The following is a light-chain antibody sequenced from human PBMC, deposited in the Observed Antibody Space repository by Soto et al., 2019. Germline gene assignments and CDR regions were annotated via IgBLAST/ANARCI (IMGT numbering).Light chain of an antibody. V-gene: IGKV1-9*01. CDR1: QGIYNY. J-gene: IGKJ4*01. CDR3: QQLNSSPLT. CDR2: SAF. Sequence: DIQLTQSPSFLSASVGDRVTITCRASQGIYNYLAWYQQNPGEAPKLLIYSAFSMQSGVPSRFSGSASGTEYTLTISSLQPEDFATYYCQQLNSSPLTFAGGTKVDIK.